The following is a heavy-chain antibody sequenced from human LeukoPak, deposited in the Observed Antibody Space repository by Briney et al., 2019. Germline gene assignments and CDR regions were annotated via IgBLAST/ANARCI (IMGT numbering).Heavy chain of an antibody. V-gene: IGHV1-69*05. CDR3: ARARIAAAGKDLRYYYYMDV. Sequence: SVKVSCKASGGTFSSHAISWVRQAPGRGLEWMGGIIPIFGTANYAQKFQGRVTITTDETTSTAYMELSSLRSEDTAVYYCARARIAAAGKDLRYYYYMDVWGKGTTVTVSS. J-gene: IGHJ6*03. CDR2: IIPIFGTA. CDR1: GGTFSSHA. D-gene: IGHD6-13*01.